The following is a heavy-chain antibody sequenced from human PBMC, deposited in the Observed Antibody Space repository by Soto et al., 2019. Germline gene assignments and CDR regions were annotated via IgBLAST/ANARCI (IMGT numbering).Heavy chain of an antibody. V-gene: IGHV1-8*02. J-gene: IGHJ6*02. CDR3: ARLGFDFDWLVGDYYGMDV. CDR1: GYTFTIYD. Sequence: ASVKVSCKASGYTFTIYDINWVRQATGQGLEWMGWMNPNSGNTGYAQKFQGRVTMTRNTSISTAYMELSSLRSEDTAVYYCARLGFDFDWLVGDYYGMDVWGQGTTVTVSS. CDR2: MNPNSGNT. D-gene: IGHD3-9*01.